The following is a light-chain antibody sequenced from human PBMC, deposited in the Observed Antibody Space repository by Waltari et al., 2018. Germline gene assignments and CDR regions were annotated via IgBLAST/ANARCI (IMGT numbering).Light chain of an antibody. CDR2: CNP. CDR1: DSNIGAGYD. V-gene: IGLV1-40*01. J-gene: IGLJ3*02. Sequence: QSVLTQPPSVSGAPGQRVTISCTGSDSNIGAGYDVHWYQQLPGTAPKLHIYCNPTRPAGVPDRFSGSKSGTSGSLAITGLQAEDEAYYYCQSYDRSLTGSWVFGGGTKLTVL. CDR3: QSYDRSLTGSWV.